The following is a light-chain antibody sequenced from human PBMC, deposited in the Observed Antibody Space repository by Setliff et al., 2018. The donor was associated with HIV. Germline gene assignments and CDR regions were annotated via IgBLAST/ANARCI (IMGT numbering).Light chain of an antibody. CDR2: EVS. CDR3: SSYITNSTYI. V-gene: IGLV2-14*01. J-gene: IGLJ1*01. CDR1: SSDVGAYNY. Sequence: QSALTQPASVSGSPGQSITISCTGTSSDVGAYNYVSWYQQHPGKAPKLMIYEVSNRPSGVSNRFSGSKSGNTASLTISGLQAEDEADYYCSSYITNSTYIFGTGTKVTVL.